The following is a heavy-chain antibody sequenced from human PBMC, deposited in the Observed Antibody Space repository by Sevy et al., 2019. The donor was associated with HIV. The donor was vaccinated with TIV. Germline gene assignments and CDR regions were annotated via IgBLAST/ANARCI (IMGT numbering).Heavy chain of an antibody. V-gene: IGHV3-30*18. CDR3: ANDRIAVFDY. Sequence: GGSLRLSCAASGFTFSSYGMHWVRQAPGKGVEWVAVISYDGSNKYYADSVKGRFTISRDNSKNTLYLQMNSLRAEDTAVYYCANDRIAVFDYWGQGTLVTVSS. D-gene: IGHD6-19*01. CDR2: ISYDGSNK. J-gene: IGHJ4*02. CDR1: GFTFSSYG.